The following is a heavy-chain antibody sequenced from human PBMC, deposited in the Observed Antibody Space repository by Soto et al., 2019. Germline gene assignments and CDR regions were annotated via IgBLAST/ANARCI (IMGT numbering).Heavy chain of an antibody. Sequence: SETLSLTCTVSGGSISSGDYYWSWIRQPPGKGLEWIGYIYYSGSTYYNPSLKSRVTISVDTSKNQFSLKLSSVTAADTAVYYCASAPYYDFWSGYPYFDYCGQGTLITVPS. CDR3: ASAPYYDFWSGYPYFDY. CDR1: GGSISSGDYY. CDR2: IYYSGST. D-gene: IGHD3-3*01. V-gene: IGHV4-30-4*01. J-gene: IGHJ4*02.